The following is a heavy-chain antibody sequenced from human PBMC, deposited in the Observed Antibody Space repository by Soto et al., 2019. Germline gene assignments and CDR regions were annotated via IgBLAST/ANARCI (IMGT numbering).Heavy chain of an antibody. D-gene: IGHD6-13*01. V-gene: IGHV1-24*01. CDR2: FDPEDGET. J-gene: IGHJ6*02. Sequence: ASVKVSCKVSGYTLTELSMHWVRQAPGKGLEWMGGFDPEDGETIYAQKFQGRVTMTEDTSTDTAYMELSSLRSEDTAVYYCATAAAAPFYYYYGMDVWGQGTTVTVSS. CDR3: ATAAAAPFYYYYGMDV. CDR1: GYTLTELS.